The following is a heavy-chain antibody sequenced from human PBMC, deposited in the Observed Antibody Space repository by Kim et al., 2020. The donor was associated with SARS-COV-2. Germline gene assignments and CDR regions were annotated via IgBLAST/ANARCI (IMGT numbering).Heavy chain of an antibody. J-gene: IGHJ4*02. Sequence: GREKNFVDSVKGRFTISRDNAKNSLYLQMNSLRVEDTAVYYCASTQTFDYWGQGNLVTISS. CDR3: ASTQTFDY. V-gene: IGHV3-7*01. CDR2: GREK.